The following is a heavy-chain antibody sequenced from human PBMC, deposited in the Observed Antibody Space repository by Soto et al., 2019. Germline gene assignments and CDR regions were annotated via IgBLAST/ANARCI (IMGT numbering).Heavy chain of an antibody. CDR1: GYSFTSYW. Sequence: HGESLKISCKGSGYSFTSYWISWVRQMPGKGLEWMGRIDPSDSYTNYSPSFQGHVTISADKSISTAYLQWSSLKASDTAMYYCARGYSSSSIRVVAVGMDVWGQGTTVTVSS. V-gene: IGHV5-10-1*01. CDR2: IDPSDSYT. J-gene: IGHJ6*02. D-gene: IGHD6-6*01. CDR3: ARGYSSSSIRVVAVGMDV.